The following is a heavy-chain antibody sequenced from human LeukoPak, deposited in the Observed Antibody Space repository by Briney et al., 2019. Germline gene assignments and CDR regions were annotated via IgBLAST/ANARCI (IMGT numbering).Heavy chain of an antibody. J-gene: IGHJ4*02. Sequence: GGSLRLSCAASGFTFSSYGMHWVRQAPGKGLEWVAVIWYDGSNKYYADSVKGRFTISRDNSKNTLYLQMNSLRAEDTAVYYCAKDPTSGYCGGDCYSEAYFDYWGQGTLVTVSS. CDR2: IWYDGSNK. CDR1: GFTFSSYG. V-gene: IGHV3-30*02. CDR3: AKDPTSGYCGGDCYSEAYFDY. D-gene: IGHD2-21*02.